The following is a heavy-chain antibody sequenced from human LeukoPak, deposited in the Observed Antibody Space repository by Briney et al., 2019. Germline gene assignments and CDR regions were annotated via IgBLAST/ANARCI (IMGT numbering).Heavy chain of an antibody. CDR2: IIPIFGTA. Sequence: SVKVSCKASGGTFRSYAISWVRQAPGRGLEWMGGIIPIFGTANYAQKSQGRVTITADESTSTAYMELSSLRSEDTAVYYCARDQGYRYGYGDFDYWGQGTLVTVSS. CDR1: GGTFRSYA. CDR3: ARDQGYRYGYGDFDY. D-gene: IGHD5-18*01. V-gene: IGHV1-69*13. J-gene: IGHJ4*02.